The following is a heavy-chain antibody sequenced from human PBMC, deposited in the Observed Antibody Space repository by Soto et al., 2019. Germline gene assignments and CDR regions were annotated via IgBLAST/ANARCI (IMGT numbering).Heavy chain of an antibody. V-gene: IGHV4-39*01. J-gene: IGHJ5*02. CDR3: ARTRAVWFDP. CDR2: IYYSGST. CDR1: GGSISSSSYY. D-gene: IGHD6-19*01. Sequence: SETLSLTCTVPGGSISSSSYYWVWIRQPPGKGLEWIGSIYYSGSTYYNPSLKSRVTISVDTSKNQFSLKLSYVTAAETAVYYCARTRAVWFDPWGQGTLVT.